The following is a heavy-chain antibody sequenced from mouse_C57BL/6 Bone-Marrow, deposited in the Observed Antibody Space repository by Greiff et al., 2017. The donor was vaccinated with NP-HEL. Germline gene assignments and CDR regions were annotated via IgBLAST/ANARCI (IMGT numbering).Heavy chain of an antibody. J-gene: IGHJ2*01. CDR3: TRYFYESGYIDY. D-gene: IGHD1-1*01. V-gene: IGHV1-72*01. Sequence: VQLQQPGAELVKPGASVKLSCKASGYTFTNYWMHWVKQRPGRGLEWIGRIDPNSGGTKYNEKFKSKATLTVDKPSSTAYMQLSSLTSEDVAVYYCTRYFYESGYIDYWGQGTTLTVSS. CDR1: GYTFTNYW. CDR2: IDPNSGGT.